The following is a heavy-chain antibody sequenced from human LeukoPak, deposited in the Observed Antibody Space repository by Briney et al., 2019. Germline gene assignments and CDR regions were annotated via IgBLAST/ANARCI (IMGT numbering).Heavy chain of an antibody. J-gene: IGHJ5*02. CDR3: ARDLGSWPNWFDP. D-gene: IGHD6-13*01. Sequence: SETLSLTCTVSGASISSYYWSWIRQPPGKGLEWIGYIYYSGSTNYNPSLKSRVTISVDTSNNQFSLRLSSVTAADTAVYYCARDLGSWPNWFDPWGQGTLVTVSS. V-gene: IGHV4-59*01. CDR1: GASISSYY. CDR2: IYYSGST.